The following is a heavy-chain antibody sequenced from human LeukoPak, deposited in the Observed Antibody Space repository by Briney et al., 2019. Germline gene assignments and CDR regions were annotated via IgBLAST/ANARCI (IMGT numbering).Heavy chain of an antibody. V-gene: IGHV3-11*01. Sequence: PGGSLRLSCAASGFTFTDYDMIWIRQAPGKGLEWLSYISGNGESVKYADSVKGRFAISRDNLNNSLFLQMKSLGVEDTAVYYCASDGSANAPDRWGWYDPWGQGTRVTVSS. CDR2: ISGNGESV. CDR1: GFTFTDYD. J-gene: IGHJ5*02. CDR3: ASDGSANAPDRWGWYDP. D-gene: IGHD3-22*01.